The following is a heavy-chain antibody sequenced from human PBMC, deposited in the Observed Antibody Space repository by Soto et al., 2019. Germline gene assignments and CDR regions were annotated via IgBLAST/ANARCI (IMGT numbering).Heavy chain of an antibody. Sequence: ESGGGVVQPGRSLRLSCAASGFTFSSYGMHWVRQAPGKGLEWVVVISHDGSNKYYADSVKGRFTISRDNSKNTLYLQMNSLRPEDTAVYYCTKVAAYTAAFDIWGPGTMVTVSS. V-gene: IGHV3-30*18. CDR3: TKVAAYTAAFDI. D-gene: IGHD4-4*01. CDR1: GFTFSSYG. J-gene: IGHJ3*02. CDR2: ISHDGSNK.